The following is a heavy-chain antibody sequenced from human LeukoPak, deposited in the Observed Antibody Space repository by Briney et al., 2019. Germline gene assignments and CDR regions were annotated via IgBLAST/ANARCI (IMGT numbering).Heavy chain of an antibody. Sequence: PSETLSLTCTVSGGSISSYYWSWIRQPPGKGLEWIGYIYYSGSTNYNPSLKSRVTISLDTSKNQFSLKLSSVTAADTAVYYCARLYGPGSFQYFDYWGQGTLVTVSS. CDR2: IYYSGST. D-gene: IGHD3-10*01. CDR1: GGSISSYY. V-gene: IGHV4-59*08. J-gene: IGHJ4*02. CDR3: ARLYGPGSFQYFDY.